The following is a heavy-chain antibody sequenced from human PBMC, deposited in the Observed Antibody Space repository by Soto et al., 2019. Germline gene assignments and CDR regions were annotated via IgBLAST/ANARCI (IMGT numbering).Heavy chain of an antibody. V-gene: IGHV4-34*01. CDR3: ARYRYYGMDV. Sequence: SETLSLTCAVYGGSFSGYYWSWIRQPPGKGLEWIGEINHSGSTNYNPSLKSRVTISVDTSKNQFSLKLSSVTAADTAVYYCARYRYYGMDVWGQGTTVTVSS. CDR1: GGSFSGYY. J-gene: IGHJ6*02. CDR2: INHSGST.